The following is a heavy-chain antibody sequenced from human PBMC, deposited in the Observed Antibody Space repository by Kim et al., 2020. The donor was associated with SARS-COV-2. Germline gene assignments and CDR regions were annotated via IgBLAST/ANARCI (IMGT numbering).Heavy chain of an antibody. CDR1: GYSISSGYY. CDR3: ARDSSSWYRPNFDY. J-gene: IGHJ4*02. D-gene: IGHD6-13*01. V-gene: IGHV4-38-2*02. Sequence: SETLSLTCTVSGYSISSGYYWGWIRQPPGKGLEWIGSIYHSGSTYYNPSLKSRVTISVDTSKNQFSLKLSSVTAADTAVYYCARDSSSWYRPNFDYWCQG. CDR2: IYHSGST.